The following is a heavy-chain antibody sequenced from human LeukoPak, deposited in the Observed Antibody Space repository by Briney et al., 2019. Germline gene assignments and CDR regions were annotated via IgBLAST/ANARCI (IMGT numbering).Heavy chain of an antibody. D-gene: IGHD4-23*01. J-gene: IGHJ3*02. V-gene: IGHV1-2*04. CDR3: ARAGETTVVTHDAFDI. Sequence: ASVKVSCKASGYTFTGYYMHWVRQAPGQGLEWMGWVNPNSGGTNYAQKFQGWVTMTRDTSISTVYMELSRLRSDDTAVYYCARAGETTVVTHDAFDIWGQGTMVTVSS. CDR2: VNPNSGGT. CDR1: GYTFTGYY.